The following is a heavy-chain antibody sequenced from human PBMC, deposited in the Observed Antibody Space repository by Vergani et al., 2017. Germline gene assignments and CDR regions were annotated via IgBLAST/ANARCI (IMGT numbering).Heavy chain of an antibody. CDR3: ASSEGPDFWSGYYYY. Sequence: QVHLVESGGGVVQPGRSLTLSCSASGFTFSSYGMHWVRQAPGKGLEWVACIWYDGSNKRYVESVKGRFTISRDNSKNTLYLQMNSLRAEDTAVYYCASSEGPDFWSGYYYYWGQGTLVTVSS. CDR2: IWYDGSNK. CDR1: GFTFSSYG. V-gene: IGHV3-33*03. D-gene: IGHD3-3*01. J-gene: IGHJ4*02.